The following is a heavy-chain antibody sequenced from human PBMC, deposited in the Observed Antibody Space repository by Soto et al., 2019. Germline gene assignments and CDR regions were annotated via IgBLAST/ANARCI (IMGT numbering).Heavy chain of an antibody. J-gene: IGHJ4*02. D-gene: IGHD6-19*01. CDR1: GSSIASLYH. V-gene: IGHV4-39*02. CDR2: IDDGGKV. CDR3: ALTHPIEVAGPDF. Sequence: TQTLSLTCPFFGSSIASLYHWGWIRQPPGKGLEWIGSIDDGGKVYYNPSLTGRVTLFXXXXXXSXSXNXXXVTAXDTAVLYCALTHPIEVAGPDFWGQVTLVTVS.